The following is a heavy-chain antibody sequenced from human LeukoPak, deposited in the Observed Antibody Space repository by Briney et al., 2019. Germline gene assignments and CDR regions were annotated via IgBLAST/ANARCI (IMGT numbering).Heavy chain of an antibody. Sequence: ASVKVSCKASGYTFTSYGISWVRQAPGQGLEWMGWISAYNGNTNYAQKLQGRVTMTTDTSTSTAYRELRSLRSDDTAVYYCARDYYGDYIPGGVDYWGQGTLVTVSS. CDR2: ISAYNGNT. D-gene: IGHD4-17*01. CDR1: GYTFTSYG. CDR3: ARDYYGDYIPGGVDY. V-gene: IGHV1-18*01. J-gene: IGHJ4*02.